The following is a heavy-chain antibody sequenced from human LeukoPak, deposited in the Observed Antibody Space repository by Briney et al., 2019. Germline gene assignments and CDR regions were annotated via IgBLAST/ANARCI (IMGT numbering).Heavy chain of an antibody. D-gene: IGHD3-22*01. CDR3: ARSYDSSGYYYVLSYFDY. Sequence: GASVKVSCKASGYTFTSYGISWVRQAPGQGLEWMGWISAYNGNTNYAQKLQGRVTMTTDTSTSTAYMELRGLRSDDTAVYYCARSYDSSGYYYVLSYFDYWGQGTLVTVSS. CDR1: GYTFTSYG. V-gene: IGHV1-18*01. CDR2: ISAYNGNT. J-gene: IGHJ4*02.